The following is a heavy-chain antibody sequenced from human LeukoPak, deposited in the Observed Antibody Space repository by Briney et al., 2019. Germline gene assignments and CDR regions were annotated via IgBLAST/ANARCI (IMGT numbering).Heavy chain of an antibody. J-gene: IGHJ5*02. CDR1: GLTFSNYA. V-gene: IGHV3-23*01. Sequence: PGGSLRLSCAASGLTFSNYAMSWVRQAPGKGVEWVSSITGSGGNTYYADSVKGRFTISRDNSKNMVFMQMNSLRAEDTAVYFCARSGDCTRGSATCYNNWLDPWGQGTLVSVS. CDR3: ARSGDCTRGSATCYNNWLDP. D-gene: IGHD2-8*02. CDR2: ITGSGGNT.